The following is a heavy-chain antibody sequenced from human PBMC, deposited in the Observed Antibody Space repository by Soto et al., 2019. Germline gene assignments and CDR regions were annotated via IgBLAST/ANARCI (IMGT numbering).Heavy chain of an antibody. J-gene: IGHJ5*02. D-gene: IGHD3-22*01. Sequence: SVKVSCKASGGTFGSDAITWVRQAPGQGLEWVGRIIPIFGTTNYAQNLQGRVTISADKSTLTSYMELHSLTSDDTALYYCARDRTDSGYYTNWLDPWGQGTQFTVAS. V-gene: IGHV1-69*06. CDR1: GGTFGSDA. CDR2: IIPIFGTT. CDR3: ARDRTDSGYYTNWLDP.